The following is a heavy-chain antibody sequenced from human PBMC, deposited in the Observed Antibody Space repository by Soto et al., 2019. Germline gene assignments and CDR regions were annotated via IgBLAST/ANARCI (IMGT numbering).Heavy chain of an antibody. J-gene: IGHJ4*02. CDR1: GYTFTSYD. Sequence: ASVKVSCKASGYTFTSYDINWVRQATGQGLEWMGWMNPNSGNTGYAQKFQGRVTMTRNTSISTAYMELRSLRSDDTAVYYCARDRISSGSDYWGQGTLVTVSS. CDR3: ARDRISSGSDY. V-gene: IGHV1-8*01. CDR2: MNPNSGNT. D-gene: IGHD6-19*01.